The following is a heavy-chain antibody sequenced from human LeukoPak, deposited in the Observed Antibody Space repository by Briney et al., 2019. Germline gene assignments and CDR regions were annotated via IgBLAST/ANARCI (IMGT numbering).Heavy chain of an antibody. V-gene: IGHV3-30*02. CDR3: AKDAPRVYYDIWSGLDV. J-gene: IGHJ6*04. CDR2: GNNK. D-gene: IGHD3-3*01. Sequence: PGGSLRLSCAASGLTFSSYGIHWVRQAPGKGLEWVADGNNKYYADSVKGRFTISRDNSKNTSYLQMNSLRVEDTAVYYCAKDAPRVYYDIWSGLDVWGKGTTVTVSS. CDR1: GLTFSSYG.